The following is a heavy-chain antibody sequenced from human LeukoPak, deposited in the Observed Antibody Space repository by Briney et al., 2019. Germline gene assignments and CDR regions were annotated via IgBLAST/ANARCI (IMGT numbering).Heavy chain of an antibody. Sequence: GGSLRLSCAVSGFTFRSYWMSWVRQAPGKGLEWVANINQDGSEKDYVDSVKGRFTISRDNAKNSLYLQMNSLRAEDTAVYYCARWSSSWYANWFDPWGQGTLVTVSS. D-gene: IGHD6-13*01. J-gene: IGHJ5*02. CDR3: ARWSSSWYANWFDP. CDR2: INQDGSEK. CDR1: GFTFRSYW. V-gene: IGHV3-7*03.